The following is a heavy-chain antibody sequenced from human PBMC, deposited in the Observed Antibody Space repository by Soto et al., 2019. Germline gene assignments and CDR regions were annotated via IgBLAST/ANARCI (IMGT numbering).Heavy chain of an antibody. V-gene: IGHV5-51*01. CDR1: GYSFTNYW. CDR3: ARHGIAAVTYTWFDP. CDR2: INPADSDT. D-gene: IGHD6-13*01. Sequence: PGESLKISCKGSGYSFTNYWIAWVRQMPGKGLEWMGIINPADSDTRYTASFQGQVTISVDKSISTAYLQWSSLKASDTAMYYCARHGIAAVTYTWFDPWGQGTLVTVSS. J-gene: IGHJ5*02.